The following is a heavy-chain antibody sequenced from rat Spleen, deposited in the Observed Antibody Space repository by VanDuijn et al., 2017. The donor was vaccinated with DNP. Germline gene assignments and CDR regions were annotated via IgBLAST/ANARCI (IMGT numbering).Heavy chain of an antibody. J-gene: IGHJ3*01. CDR2: ITNSGDGT. Sequence: EVQLVESGGGLVQPGRSLRLSCVASGFSFRDYAMAWVRQAPTKGLEWVASITNSGDGTYYRDSVKGRFTISRDNAKRSLYLQMASLRSEDTATYYCAKGLTEDYWGQGTLVTVSS. CDR3: AKGLTEDY. D-gene: IGHD1-11*01. V-gene: IGHV5-25*01. CDR1: GFSFRDYA.